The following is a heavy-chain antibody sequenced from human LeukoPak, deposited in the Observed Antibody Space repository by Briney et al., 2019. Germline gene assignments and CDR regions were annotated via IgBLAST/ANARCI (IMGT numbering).Heavy chain of an antibody. V-gene: IGHV4-39*07. CDR2: IYYSGST. D-gene: IGHD1-26*01. CDR1: GGSISSSSYY. Sequence: PSETLSLTCTVSGGSISSSSYYWGWIRQPPGKGLEWIGSIYYSGSTYYNPSLKSRVTISVDTSKNQFSLKLSSVTAEDTAVYYCARELSYLNWFDPWGQGTLVTVSS. CDR3: ARELSYLNWFDP. J-gene: IGHJ5*02.